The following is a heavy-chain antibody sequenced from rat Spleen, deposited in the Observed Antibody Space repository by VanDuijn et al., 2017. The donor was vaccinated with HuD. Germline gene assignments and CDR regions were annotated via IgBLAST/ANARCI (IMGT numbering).Heavy chain of an antibody. J-gene: IGHJ3*01. CDR3: ALAGGYNPNWFAY. D-gene: IGHD1-4*01. V-gene: IGHV5-25*01. CDR2: ISTSGGST. Sequence: EVQLVESGGGLVQPGRSLKLSCAASGFTFSNYDMAWVRQAPTKGLEWVASISTSGGSTYYRDSVKGRFTVSRDNAKSTLYLQMDSLRSEDTATYYCALAGGYNPNWFAYWGQGTLVTVSS. CDR1: GFTFSNYD.